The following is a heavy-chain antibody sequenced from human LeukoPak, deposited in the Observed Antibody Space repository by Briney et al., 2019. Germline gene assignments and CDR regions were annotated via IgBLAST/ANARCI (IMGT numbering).Heavy chain of an antibody. CDR2: IYHSGST. Sequence: ETLSLTCAVSGYSISSGYYWGWTRQPPGKGLEWIGSIYHSGSTYYNPSLKSRVTISVDTSKNQFSLKLSSVTAADTAVYYCARELRYFDWSNAFDIWGQGTMVTVSS. J-gene: IGHJ3*02. CDR3: ARELRYFDWSNAFDI. V-gene: IGHV4-38-2*01. CDR1: GYSISSGYY. D-gene: IGHD3-9*01.